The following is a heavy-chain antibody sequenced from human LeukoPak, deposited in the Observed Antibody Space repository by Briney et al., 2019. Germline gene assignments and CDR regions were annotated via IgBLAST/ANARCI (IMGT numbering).Heavy chain of an antibody. J-gene: IGHJ3*02. Sequence: SVKVSCKASGGTFSSYAISWVRQAPGQGLEWMGGIIPIFGTANHAQKFQGRVTITADKSTSTAYMELSSLRSDNTAVYYCAGSIAVAGTDPLDAFDIWGQGTMVTVSS. CDR1: GGTFSSYA. D-gene: IGHD6-19*01. CDR2: IIPIFGTA. CDR3: AGSIAVAGTDPLDAFDI. V-gene: IGHV1-69*06.